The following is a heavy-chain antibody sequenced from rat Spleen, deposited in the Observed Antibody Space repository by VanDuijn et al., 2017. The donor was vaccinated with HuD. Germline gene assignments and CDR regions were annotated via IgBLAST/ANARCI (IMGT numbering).Heavy chain of an antibody. CDR1: GFTFSNYD. CDR2: ISYDGSAT. D-gene: IGHD4-3*01. CDR3: ARHNSGYGVMDA. V-gene: IGHV5-29*01. Sequence: EVQLVESGGDLVQPGRSLKLTCAASGFTFSNYDMAWVRQAPTKGLEWVASISYDGSATYYRDSVKGRFTLSRDNAKSTLYLQMGSLRSEDTATYYCARHNSGYGVMDAWGQGASVTVSS. J-gene: IGHJ4*01.